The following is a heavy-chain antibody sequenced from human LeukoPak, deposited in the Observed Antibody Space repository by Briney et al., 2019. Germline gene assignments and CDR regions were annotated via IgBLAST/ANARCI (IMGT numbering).Heavy chain of an antibody. V-gene: IGHV4-61*01. D-gene: IGHD3-22*01. Sequence: SETLSLTCTVSGGSVSSSSYYWGWIRQPPGKQLEWIGYIYYSGSTNYNPSLKSRVTISVDTSKNQFSLKLSSVTAADTAVYYCAGTYYYDSSSYYYPWGQGTMVTVSS. J-gene: IGHJ3*01. CDR3: AGTYYYDSSSYYYP. CDR1: GGSVSSSSYY. CDR2: IYYSGST.